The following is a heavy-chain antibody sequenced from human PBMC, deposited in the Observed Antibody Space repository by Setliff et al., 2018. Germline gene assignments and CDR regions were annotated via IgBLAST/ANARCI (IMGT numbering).Heavy chain of an antibody. CDR1: GGSISDNGYF. D-gene: IGHD1-26*01. J-gene: IGHJ3*02. CDR3: ARDASASDGRNAFDI. CDR2: IYFGGNT. V-gene: IGHV4-39*07. Sequence: KPSETLSLTCTVPGGSISDNGYFWGWVRQPPGKGLEWIGNIYFGGNTYFNPSFKSRVTMSIDTSNSQFSLKLSSVTAADTAIYYCARDASASDGRNAFDIRGQGTMVTVS.